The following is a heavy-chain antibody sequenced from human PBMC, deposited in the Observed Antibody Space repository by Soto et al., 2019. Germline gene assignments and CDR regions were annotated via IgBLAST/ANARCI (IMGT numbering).Heavy chain of an antibody. Sequence: GGSLRLSCAASGFTFSSYGMHWVRQAPGKGLEWVAVIWYDGSNKYYADSVKGRFTISRDNSKNTLYLQMNSLRAEDTAVYYCARDSPHALGYCSGGSCDPDYGVIDYWGQGTLVTVSS. D-gene: IGHD2-15*01. CDR3: ARDSPHALGYCSGGSCDPDYGVIDY. V-gene: IGHV3-33*01. CDR2: IWYDGSNK. CDR1: GFTFSSYG. J-gene: IGHJ4*02.